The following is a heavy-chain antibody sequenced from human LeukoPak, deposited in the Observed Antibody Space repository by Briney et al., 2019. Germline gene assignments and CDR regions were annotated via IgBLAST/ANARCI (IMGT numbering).Heavy chain of an antibody. D-gene: IGHD3-10*01. J-gene: IGHJ4*02. V-gene: IGHV3-21*01. CDR2: ISGSSSYI. CDR1: GFSFSSYN. CDR3: ARAYGSGSSHMANY. Sequence: GGSLRLSCAASGFSFSSYNMNWVRQAPGKGLEWVSSISGSSSYIYYADSVKGRFTISRDNAKNSLYLQMTSLRVEDTAVYYCARAYGSGSSHMANYWGQGTLVTVSS.